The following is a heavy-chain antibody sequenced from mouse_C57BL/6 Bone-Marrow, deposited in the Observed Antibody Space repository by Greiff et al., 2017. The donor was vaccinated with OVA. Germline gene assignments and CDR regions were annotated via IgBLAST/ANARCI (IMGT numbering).Heavy chain of an antibody. CDR1: GFSLTSYG. CDR3: AKNNYDGYYGFAY. Sequence: QVQLQQSGPGLVQPSQSLSITCTVSGFSLTSYGVHWVRRSPGKGLEWLGVIWRGGSTDYNAAFMSRLSITKDNSKSQVFFKMNSLQADDTAIYYCAKNNYDGYYGFAYWGQGTLVTVSA. CDR2: IWRGGST. J-gene: IGHJ3*01. D-gene: IGHD2-3*01. V-gene: IGHV2-5*01.